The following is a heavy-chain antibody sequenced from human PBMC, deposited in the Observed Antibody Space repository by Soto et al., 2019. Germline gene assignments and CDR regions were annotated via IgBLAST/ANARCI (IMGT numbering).Heavy chain of an antibody. CDR1: GFTFSSYG. Sequence: GGSLRLSCAASGFTFSSYGMHWVRQAPGKGLEWVAVIWYDGSNKYYADSVKGRFTISRDNSKNTLYLQMNSLRAEDTAVYYCARDPTITGTTCFDYWGQGTLVTVSS. J-gene: IGHJ4*02. CDR2: IWYDGSNK. V-gene: IGHV3-33*01. D-gene: IGHD1-20*01. CDR3: ARDPTITGTTCFDY.